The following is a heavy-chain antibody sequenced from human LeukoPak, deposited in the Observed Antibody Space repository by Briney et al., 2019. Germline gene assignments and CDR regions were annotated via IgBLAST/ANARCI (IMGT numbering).Heavy chain of an antibody. D-gene: IGHD3-10*01. J-gene: IGHJ4*02. CDR3: SSRSFYHPSN. Sequence: PSETLSLTCTVSSYSISSGSYGGWIRQPPGKGLEWIGSINHSGSAHYSPSLKSRVTISVDTSKNQFSLRLSSVTAADTAVYYCSSRSFYHPSNWGPRTLVTVSS. V-gene: IGHV4-38-2*02. CDR2: INHSGSA. CDR1: SYSISSGSY.